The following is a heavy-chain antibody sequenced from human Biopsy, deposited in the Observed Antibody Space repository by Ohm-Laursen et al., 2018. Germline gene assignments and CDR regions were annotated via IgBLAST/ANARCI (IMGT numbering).Heavy chain of an antibody. J-gene: IGHJ4*02. V-gene: IGHV4-34*01. CDR1: GGVLSGTY. D-gene: IGHD3-3*01. CDR3: ARGEYYAYWSGARKLNYFDY. Sequence: GALSLPRAVSGGVLSGTYWGWIRQTPGKGGEGIGGNNHSGSTKYNPSFESRVTISVDTSKNQFSLTLFHVTAADAARYFCARGEYYAYWSGARKLNYFDYWGQGTLVIVSS. CDR2: NNHSGST.